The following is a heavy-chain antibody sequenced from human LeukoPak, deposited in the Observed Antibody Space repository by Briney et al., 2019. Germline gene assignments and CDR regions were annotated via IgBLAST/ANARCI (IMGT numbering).Heavy chain of an antibody. Sequence: SETLSLTCTVSGGSISSSSYYWGWIRQPPGKGLEWIGSIYYSGSTYYNPSLKSRVTISVDTSKNQFSLKLSSVTAADTAVYYCARDLQIGPPVGWGQGTLVTVSS. CDR3: ARDLQIGPPVG. J-gene: IGHJ4*02. D-gene: IGHD3-10*01. CDR2: IYYSGST. CDR1: GGSISSSSYY. V-gene: IGHV4-39*07.